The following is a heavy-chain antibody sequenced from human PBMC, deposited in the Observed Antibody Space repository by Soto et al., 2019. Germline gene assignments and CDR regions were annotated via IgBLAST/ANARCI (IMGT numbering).Heavy chain of an antibody. V-gene: IGHV3-30*03. CDR2: ISYDGSNN. CDR1: GFIFSQYG. Sequence: QVQLVESGGGVVQPGRSLRLSCAASGFIFSQYGMHWVRQAPGKGLEWVAVISYDGSNNYYADSVKGRFTISRDNSKKTLSLQMDGLRTEDTAVYFCVRDTNLVATTDYSSYGLDVWGQGTTVTVSS. D-gene: IGHD1-26*01. CDR3: VRDTNLVATTDYSSYGLDV. J-gene: IGHJ6*02.